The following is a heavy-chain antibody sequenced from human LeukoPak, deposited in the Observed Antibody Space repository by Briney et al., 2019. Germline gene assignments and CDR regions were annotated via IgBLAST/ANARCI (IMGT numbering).Heavy chain of an antibody. D-gene: IGHD3-10*01. CDR3: ARTTMVRGVIKPYYYYMDV. V-gene: IGHV4-61*02. Sequence: PSETLSLTCTVSGGSTSSGSYYWSWIRQPAGKGLEWIGRIYTSGSTNYNPSLKSRVTISVDTSKNQFSLKLSSVTAADTAVYYCARTTMVRGVIKPYYYYMDVWGKGTTVTISS. CDR1: GGSTSSGSYY. CDR2: IYTSGST. J-gene: IGHJ6*03.